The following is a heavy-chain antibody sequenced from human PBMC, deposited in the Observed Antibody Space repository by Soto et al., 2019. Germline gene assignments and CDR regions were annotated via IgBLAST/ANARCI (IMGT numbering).Heavy chain of an antibody. J-gene: IGHJ4*02. V-gene: IGHV3-53*01. Sequence: VGSLRLSCVASGFTVSNNYMSWVRQAPGRGLEWVSAISNTGSTYYAGSVKGRSTISRDSSTNTLYLEVNSLRADDTAVYYCAKVNVVVVAATFEYEYYFDYWGQGTLVTVSS. CDR3: AKVNVVVVAATFEYEYYFDY. D-gene: IGHD2-15*01. CDR2: ISNTGST. CDR1: GFTVSNNY.